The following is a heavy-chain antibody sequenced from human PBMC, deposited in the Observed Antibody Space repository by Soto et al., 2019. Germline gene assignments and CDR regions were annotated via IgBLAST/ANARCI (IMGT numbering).Heavy chain of an antibody. CDR1: GFTFSNFG. CDR2: ISSSSDFI. V-gene: IGHV3-21*01. CDR3: ARGKVGSGSYPFDY. Sequence: GGSLRLSCAASGFTFSNFGINWVRQAPGKGLEWVSSISSSSDFIYYADSVKGRFTISRDNAKNSLYLQMNSLRADDTAVYYCARGKVGSGSYPFDYWAEGTRVIVYS. J-gene: IGHJ4*02. D-gene: IGHD3-10*01.